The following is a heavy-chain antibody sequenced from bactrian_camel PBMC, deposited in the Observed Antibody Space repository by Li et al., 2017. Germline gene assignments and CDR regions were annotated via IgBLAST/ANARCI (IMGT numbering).Heavy chain of an antibody. CDR2: LDSDGRA. V-gene: IGHV3S53*01. J-gene: IGHJ4*01. D-gene: IGHD7*01. CDR1: GNTLTSSC. CDR3: AADFVNKQLARSYDY. Sequence: HVQLVESGGDSVQVGGSLRLSCAASGNTLTSSCMAWFRQVPGKEREGVARLDSDGRATYADSVKGRFTISIDNAKSTVYLQMTGLKPEDTAMYYCAADFVNKQLARSYDYWGQGTQVTVS.